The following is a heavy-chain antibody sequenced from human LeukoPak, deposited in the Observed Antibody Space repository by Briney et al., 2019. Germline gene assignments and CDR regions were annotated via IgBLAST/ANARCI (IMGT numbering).Heavy chain of an antibody. Sequence: GGSLRLSCAASGFTFSNYAMSWVRQAPGKGLEWVSVITGNGGSTYYADSVKGRFTISRDNSKNTLYLEMNSLRAEDTAVYHCARDRYCSGGSCYGWFDPWGQGTLVTVSS. CDR2: ITGNGGST. CDR3: ARDRYCSGGSCYGWFDP. V-gene: IGHV3-23*01. D-gene: IGHD2-15*01. J-gene: IGHJ5*02. CDR1: GFTFSNYA.